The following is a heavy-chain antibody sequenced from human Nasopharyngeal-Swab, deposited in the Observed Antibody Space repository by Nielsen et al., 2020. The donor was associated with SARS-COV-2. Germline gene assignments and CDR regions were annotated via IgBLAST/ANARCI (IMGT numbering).Heavy chain of an antibody. D-gene: IGHD3-22*01. CDR2: ISSSSSTI. CDR1: GFTFSSYS. Sequence: GGSLRLSCAASGFTFSSYSMNWVRQAPGKGLEWVSYISSSSSTIYYADSVKGRFTISRDNAKNSLYLQMNSLRAEDTAVYYCARELGAPNYYDSSGYYYGEGDYWGQGTLVTVSS. CDR3: ARELGAPNYYDSSGYYYGEGDY. V-gene: IGHV3-48*04. J-gene: IGHJ4*02.